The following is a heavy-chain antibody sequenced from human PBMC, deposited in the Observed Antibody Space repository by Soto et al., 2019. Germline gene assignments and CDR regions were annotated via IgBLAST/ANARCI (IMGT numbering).Heavy chain of an antibody. CDR1: GGSISSSSYY. D-gene: IGHD6-13*01. J-gene: IGHJ4*02. V-gene: IGHV4-39*07. CDR2: IYYSGST. CDR3: ARAAVIAAPGLDY. Sequence: PSETLSLTCTVSGGSISSSSYYWGWIRQPPGKGLEWIGGIYYSGSTNYNPSLKSRVTISVDTSKNQFSLKLSSVTAADTAVYYCARAAVIAAPGLDYWGEGTLVTVSS.